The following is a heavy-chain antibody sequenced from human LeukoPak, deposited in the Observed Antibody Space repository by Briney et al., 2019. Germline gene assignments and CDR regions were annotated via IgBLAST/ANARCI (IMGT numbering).Heavy chain of an antibody. J-gene: IGHJ6*02. Sequence: GGSLRLSCTASGFTFSNYGMHWIRQAPGEGLEWVAVISNDGSIKYYADPVKGRFTVSRDNSKNTLYLQMNSLRAEDTAVYYCARESTFMVRGVSSPSHYGMDVWGQGTTVTVSS. CDR3: ARESTFMVRGVSSPSHYGMDV. D-gene: IGHD3-10*01. V-gene: IGHV3-30*03. CDR2: ISNDGSIK. CDR1: GFTFSNYG.